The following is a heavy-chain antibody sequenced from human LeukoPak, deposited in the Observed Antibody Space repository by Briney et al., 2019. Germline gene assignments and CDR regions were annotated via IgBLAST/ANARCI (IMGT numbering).Heavy chain of an antibody. V-gene: IGHV3-15*01. J-gene: IGHJ4*02. D-gene: IGHD6-13*01. Sequence: GGSLRLSCAASGFSFSNAWMSWVRQAPGKGLEWVGRIKSKTDGGTTDYAAPVKGRFTISRDDSKNTLCLQMNSLKTEDTAVYYCTDTRPSSSYSSSWEGYFDYWGQGTLVTVSS. CDR3: TDTRPSSSYSSSWEGYFDY. CDR1: GFSFSNAW. CDR2: IKSKTDGGTT.